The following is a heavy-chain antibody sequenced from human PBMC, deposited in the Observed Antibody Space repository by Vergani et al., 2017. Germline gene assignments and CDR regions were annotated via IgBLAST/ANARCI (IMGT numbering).Heavy chain of an antibody. CDR1: ADSISSGSYY. D-gene: IGHD2-21*02. V-gene: IGHV4-39*01. Sequence: QLQLQQSGPGLVKPSETLFLTCTVSADSISSGSYYWGWIRQPPGKSLEWIGSIYYSGLTYYNPSLKSRVAISVDTSKNQFSLKLSSVTAADTAVYYCARHLAYCGGDCYPYYYGMDVWGQGTTVTVSS. CDR3: ARHLAYCGGDCYPYYYGMDV. J-gene: IGHJ6*02. CDR2: IYYSGLT.